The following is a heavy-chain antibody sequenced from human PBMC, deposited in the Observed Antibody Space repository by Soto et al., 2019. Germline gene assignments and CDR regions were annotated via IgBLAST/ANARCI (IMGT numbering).Heavy chain of an antibody. CDR1: GYTFTGYY. D-gene: IGHD6-19*01. CDR2: INPNSGGT. Sequence: ASVKVSFKASGYTFTGYYMHWVRQAPGQGLEWMGWINPNSGGTNYAQKFQGRVTMTRDTSISTAYMELSRLRSDDTAVYYCARTVAGTRYNWFDPWGQGTLVTVSS. CDR3: ARTVAGTRYNWFDP. V-gene: IGHV1-2*02. J-gene: IGHJ5*02.